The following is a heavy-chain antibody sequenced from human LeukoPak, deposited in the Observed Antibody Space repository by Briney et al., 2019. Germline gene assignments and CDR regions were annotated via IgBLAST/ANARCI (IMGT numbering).Heavy chain of an antibody. CDR2: INHSGST. V-gene: IGHV4-34*01. J-gene: IGHJ4*02. CDR1: GGSFSGYY. D-gene: IGHD2-15*01. Sequence: PSETLSLTCAVYGGSFSGYYWSWIRQPPGKGLEWIGEINHSGSTNYNPSLKSRVTISVDTSKNQFSLKLNSVTAADTAVYYCARGPQRYCSGGSCQHYWGQGTLVTVSP. CDR3: ARGPQRYCSGGSCQHY.